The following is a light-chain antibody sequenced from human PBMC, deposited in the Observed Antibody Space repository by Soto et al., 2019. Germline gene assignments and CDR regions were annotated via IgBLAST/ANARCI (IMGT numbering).Light chain of an antibody. J-gene: IGKJ1*01. V-gene: IGKV1D-13*01. CDR1: QGISSA. Sequence: AIQLTQSPSSLSASVGDRVTITCRASQGISSALAWYQQKPGKAPKLLIYDASSLESGVPSRFSGSGSEADFTLTISILQPEDFATYYCQQFNNYPPTWTFGQGKKV. CDR3: QQFNNYPPTWT. CDR2: DAS.